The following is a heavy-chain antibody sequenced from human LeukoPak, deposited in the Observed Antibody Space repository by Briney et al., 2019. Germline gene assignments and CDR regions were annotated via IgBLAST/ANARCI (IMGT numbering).Heavy chain of an antibody. V-gene: IGHV4-34*01. CDR3: ARAGRITMIVPLQH. CDR1: GFTVSSNY. CDR2: INHSGST. D-gene: IGHD3-22*01. J-gene: IGHJ1*01. Sequence: GSLRLSCAASGFTVSSNYMSWVRQPPGKGLEWIGEINHSGSTNYNPSLKSRVTISVDTSKNQFSLKLSSVTAADTAVYYCARAGRITMIVPLQHWGQGTLVTVSS.